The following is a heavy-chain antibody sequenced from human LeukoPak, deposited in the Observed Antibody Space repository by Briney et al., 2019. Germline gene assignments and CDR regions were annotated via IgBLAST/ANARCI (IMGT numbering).Heavy chain of an antibody. CDR1: GFTFSSYS. CDR3: ARSRGDSSGYYRLDV. CDR2: ISSSSSYI. J-gene: IGHJ6*02. Sequence: GGSLRLSCAASGFTFSSYSMNWVRQAPGKGLEWVLSISSSSSYIYYADSVKGRFTISRDNAKNSLYLQMNSLRAEDTAVYYCARSRGDSSGYYRLDVWGQGTMVTVSS. V-gene: IGHV3-21*01. D-gene: IGHD3-22*01.